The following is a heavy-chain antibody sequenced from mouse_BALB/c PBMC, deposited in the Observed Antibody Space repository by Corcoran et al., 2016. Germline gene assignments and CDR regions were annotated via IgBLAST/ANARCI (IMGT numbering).Heavy chain of an antibody. V-gene: IGHV1-18*01. J-gene: IGHJ4*01. CDR2: INPYNGAT. CDR1: GYSFTGYY. Sequence: EVQLQQSGPELVKPGASVKISCKASGYSFTGYYMHWVKQSHVKSLEWSGRINPYNGATSYNQNFKDKASLTGDNYSITAYMELHSLTSEDAAVYYCARVGAYYGNDCAMYNWCPGTSVTVSS. CDR3: ARVGAYYGNDCAMYN. D-gene: IGHD2-10*01.